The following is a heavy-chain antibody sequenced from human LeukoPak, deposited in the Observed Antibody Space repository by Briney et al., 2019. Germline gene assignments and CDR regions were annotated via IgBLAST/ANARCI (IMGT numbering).Heavy chain of an antibody. CDR3: ARASNWGSFYYYMDV. CDR2: IIPIFGTA. V-gene: IGHV1-69*05. CDR1: GGTFSSYA. Sequence: SVKVSCKASGGTFSSYAISWVRQAPGQGLEWMGGIIPIFGTANYAQKFQGRVTITRNTSISTAYMELSSLRSEDTAVYYCARASNWGSFYYYMDVWGKGTTVTVSS. J-gene: IGHJ6*03. D-gene: IGHD7-27*01.